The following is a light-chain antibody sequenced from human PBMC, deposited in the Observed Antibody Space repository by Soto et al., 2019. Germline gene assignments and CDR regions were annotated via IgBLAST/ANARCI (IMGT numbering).Light chain of an antibody. CDR2: GNS. J-gene: IGLJ1*01. CDR3: QSYDSSLSGYV. CDR1: SSNIGAGYD. V-gene: IGLV1-40*01. Sequence: QSVLTQPPSVSGAPGQRVTISCTGSSSNIGAGYDVHWYQQLPGTAPKLLIYGNSNRPSGVPDRFSDSKSGTSASLAITGLQAEDEADYYCQSYDSSLSGYVFGTWTKATAL.